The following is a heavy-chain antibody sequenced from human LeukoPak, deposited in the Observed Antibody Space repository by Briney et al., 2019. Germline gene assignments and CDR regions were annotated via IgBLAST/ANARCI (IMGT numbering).Heavy chain of an antibody. CDR1: GVTFSSYS. D-gene: IGHD3-22*01. V-gene: IGHV3-48*02. J-gene: IGHJ4*02. CDR2: ISSSSSTI. Sequence: PGGSLRLSCAASGVTFSSYSMNWVRQAPGKGLELVSYISSSSSTIYYADSVKGRFTISRDNAKNSLYLQMNSLRDEDTAVYYCARDYDSRGYYYIHFDYWGQGTLVTVSS. CDR3: ARDYDSRGYYYIHFDY.